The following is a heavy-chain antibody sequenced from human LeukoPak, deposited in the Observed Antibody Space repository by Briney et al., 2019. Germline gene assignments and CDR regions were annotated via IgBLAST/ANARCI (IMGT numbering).Heavy chain of an antibody. D-gene: IGHD1-26*01. Sequence: PGGSLRLSCAASGFTFSSYSMNWVRQAPGKGLVWVGFIRSKAYGGTTEYAASVKGRFTISREDSKSIAYLQMNSLKTEDTAVYYCSRYYAGSYYELRFFDYWGQGTLVTVSS. CDR3: SRYYAGSYYELRFFDY. CDR2: IRSKAYGGTT. J-gene: IGHJ4*02. CDR1: GFTFSSYS. V-gene: IGHV3-49*04.